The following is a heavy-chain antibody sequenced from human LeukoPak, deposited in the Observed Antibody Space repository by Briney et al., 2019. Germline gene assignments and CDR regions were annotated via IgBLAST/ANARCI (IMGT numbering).Heavy chain of an antibody. D-gene: IGHD6-25*01. V-gene: IGHV3-23*01. CDR2: ISGSGGNT. CDR1: GFTSSGYA. CDR3: AKGADYYYYYGMDV. Sequence: GGSLRLSCAASGFTSSGYAMSWVRQAPGKGLEWISAISGSGGNTYYADSVEGRFTISRDNSKNTLYVQMNSLRAEDTAVYYCAKGADYYYYYGMDVWGQGTTVTVSS. J-gene: IGHJ6*02.